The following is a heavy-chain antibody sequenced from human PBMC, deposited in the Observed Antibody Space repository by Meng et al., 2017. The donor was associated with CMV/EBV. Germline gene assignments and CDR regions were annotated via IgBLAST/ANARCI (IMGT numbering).Heavy chain of an antibody. CDR1: GYTFTSYD. Sequence: ASVKVSCKASGYTFTSYDINWVRQATGQGLEWMGWMNPNSGNTGYAQKFQGIVTMTRNNSISTAYMELSSLRSEDTAVYYCARDMEPVVSGAPVVRKYFQHWGQGTLVTVSS. V-gene: IGHV1-8*01. D-gene: IGHD2-2*01. J-gene: IGHJ1*01. CDR3: ARDMEPVVSGAPVVRKYFQH. CDR2: MNPNSGNT.